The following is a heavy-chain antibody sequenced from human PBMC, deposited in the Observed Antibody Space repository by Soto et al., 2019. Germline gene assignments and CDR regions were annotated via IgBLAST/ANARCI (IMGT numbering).Heavy chain of an antibody. D-gene: IGHD1-7*01. Sequence: PSQTLSLTCAISGDSVSSNSAAWNWIRQPPSRGLEWLGRTFYRSKWYNDYAVSVKGRITINPDTSKNQFSLELNSVTPEDTAVYYCAREIGTALPSDYWGQGTLVTVSS. CDR3: AREIGTALPSDY. CDR1: GDSVSSNSAA. J-gene: IGHJ4*02. CDR2: TFYRSKWYN. V-gene: IGHV6-1*01.